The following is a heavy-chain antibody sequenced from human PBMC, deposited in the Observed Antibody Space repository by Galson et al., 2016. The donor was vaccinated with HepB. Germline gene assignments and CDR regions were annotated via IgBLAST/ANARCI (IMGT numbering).Heavy chain of an antibody. CDR3: ARTPTAAGAYYFDF. CDR2: ISFDGNNY. Sequence: SLRLSCAASGFSFSSYGIHWVRQAPGKGLEWVAVISFDGNNYYYADSVKGRFTISRDNSKSTLYLLMNSLRAEDTAIYYCARTPTAAGAYYFDFWGQGALVTVSS. J-gene: IGHJ4*02. V-gene: IGHV3-30*03. CDR1: GFSFSSYG. D-gene: IGHD6-25*01.